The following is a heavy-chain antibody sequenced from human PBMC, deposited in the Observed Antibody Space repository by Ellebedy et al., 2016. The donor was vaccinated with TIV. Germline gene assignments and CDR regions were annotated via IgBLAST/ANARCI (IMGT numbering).Heavy chain of an antibody. CDR3: ARDRPITGRTSWCFDY. CDR1: GFIFSDFG. CDR2: ISADGTYT. D-gene: IGHD1/OR15-1a*01. J-gene: IGHJ4*02. Sequence: GESLKISCAASGFIFSDFGIHWVRQAPGKGQEWVTVISADGTYTYYAKSVKGRFTISRDSSKNTVYLQMNSLTAEDAAVYYCARDRPITGRTSWCFDYWGQGALVTVSA. V-gene: IGHV3-30*03.